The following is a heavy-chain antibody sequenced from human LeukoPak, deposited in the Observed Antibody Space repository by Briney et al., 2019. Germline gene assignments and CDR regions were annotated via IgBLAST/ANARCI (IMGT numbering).Heavy chain of an antibody. J-gene: IGHJ1*01. V-gene: IGHV3-30*02. D-gene: IGHD5-12*01. CDR3: AKDPRGYSLASMGEYFQH. CDR1: GFSFSSYG. Sequence: GGSLRLSCAASGFSFSSYGMHWVRQAPGKGLEWVAFIRYDGSNQYYADSVKGRFSISRDISKSTVYVQMNSLRTDDTAMYYCAKDPRGYSLASMGEYFQHWGQGTLVIVS. CDR2: IRYDGSNQ.